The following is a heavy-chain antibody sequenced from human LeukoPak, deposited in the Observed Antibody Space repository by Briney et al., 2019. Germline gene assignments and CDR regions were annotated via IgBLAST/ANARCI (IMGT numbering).Heavy chain of an antibody. Sequence: ASVKVSCKASGYTFTSYGISWVRQAPGQGLEWMGWISAYNGNTNYAQKLQGRVTMTTDTSTSTAYMELRSLRSDDTAVYYCAKDPHTGYSFAYWGQGTLVTVSS. V-gene: IGHV1-18*01. J-gene: IGHJ4*02. CDR3: AKDPHTGYSFAY. CDR1: GYTFTSYG. CDR2: ISAYNGNT. D-gene: IGHD5-18*01.